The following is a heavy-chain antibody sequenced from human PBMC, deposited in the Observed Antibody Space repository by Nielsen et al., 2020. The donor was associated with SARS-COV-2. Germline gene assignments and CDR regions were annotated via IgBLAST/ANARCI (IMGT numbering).Heavy chain of an antibody. V-gene: IGHV4-39*07. D-gene: IGHD4-17*01. CDR3: ARARGDYALDY. CDR2: IYYSGST. J-gene: IGHJ4*02. Sequence: SETLSLTCTVSGGSISSSSYYWGWIRQPPGKGLEWIGSIYYSGSTYYNPSLKSRVTISVDTSKNQFSLKLSSVTAADTAVYYCARARGDYALDYWGQGTLVTVSS. CDR1: GGSISSSSYY.